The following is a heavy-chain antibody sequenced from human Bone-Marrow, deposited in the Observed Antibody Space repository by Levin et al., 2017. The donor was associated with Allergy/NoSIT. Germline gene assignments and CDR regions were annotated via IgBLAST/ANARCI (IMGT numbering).Heavy chain of an antibody. CDR1: GYTFTSYD. CDR2: MNPNSGNT. V-gene: IGHV1-8*01. J-gene: IGHJ4*02. Sequence: GESLKISCKASGYTFTSYDINWVRQATGQGLEWMGWMNPNSGNTGYAQKFQGRVTMTRNTSISTAYMELSSLRSEDTAVYYCARGLNSFEWWPVVFDYWGQGTLVTVSS. D-gene: IGHD2-15*01. CDR3: ARGLNSFEWWPVVFDY.